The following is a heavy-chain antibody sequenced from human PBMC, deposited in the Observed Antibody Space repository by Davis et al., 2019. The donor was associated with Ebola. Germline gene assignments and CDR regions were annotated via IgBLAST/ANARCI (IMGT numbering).Heavy chain of an antibody. CDR1: GFTFSNYG. D-gene: IGHD2-21*01. CDR3: ARDGIVVASLVLDAFDI. V-gene: IGHV3-23*01. J-gene: IGHJ3*02. CDR2: IGSSGGNT. Sequence: GGSLRLSCAASGFTFSNYGMSWVRQAPGKGLEWVSGIGSSGGNTYYAVSVKGRFTISRDNSKNMLYLQMNSLRTEDTAVYYCARDGIVVASLVLDAFDIWGQGTMVTVSS.